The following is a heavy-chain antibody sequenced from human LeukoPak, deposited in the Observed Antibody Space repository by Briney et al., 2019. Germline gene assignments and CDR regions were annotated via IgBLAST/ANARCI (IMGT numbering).Heavy chain of an antibody. CDR2: IKFDGIQE. CDR1: GFSLSSYG. D-gene: IGHD3-22*01. CDR3: ASGSLGHYYDSSGYEY. V-gene: IGHV3-33*05. Sequence: GGSLRPSCAASGFSLSSYGMNWVRQAPGKGLEWVGGIKFDGIQEFYADSVKGRFTVSKDTSKNTLHLQMDSLRAEDTAVYYCASGSLGHYYDSSGYEYWGQGTLVTVSS. J-gene: IGHJ4*02.